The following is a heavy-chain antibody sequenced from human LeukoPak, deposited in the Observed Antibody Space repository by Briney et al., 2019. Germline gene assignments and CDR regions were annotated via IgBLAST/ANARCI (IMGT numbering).Heavy chain of an antibody. CDR2: INHSGST. V-gene: IGHV4-34*01. CDR3: ARAVRLRCDY. CDR1: GGSFSGYY. Sequence: SETLSLTCAVYGGSFSGYYWSWIRQPPGKGLEWIGEINHSGSTNYNPSLKSRVTISVDTSKNQFSLKLSSVTAADTAVYYCARAVRLRCDYWGQGTLVTVSS. D-gene: IGHD4-17*01. J-gene: IGHJ4*02.